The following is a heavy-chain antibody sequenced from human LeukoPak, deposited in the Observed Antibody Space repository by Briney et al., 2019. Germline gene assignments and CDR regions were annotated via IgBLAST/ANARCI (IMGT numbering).Heavy chain of an antibody. J-gene: IGHJ4*02. CDR2: IIPIFGTA. D-gene: IGHD2-15*01. CDR3: ARDRVAHFDY. V-gene: IGHV1-69*13. Sequence: GASVKVSCKASGGTFSSYAISWVRQAPGQGLEWIGGIIPIFGTANYAQKFQGRVTITADESTSTAYMELSSLRSEDTAVYYCARDRVAHFDYWGQGTLVTVSS. CDR1: GGTFSSYA.